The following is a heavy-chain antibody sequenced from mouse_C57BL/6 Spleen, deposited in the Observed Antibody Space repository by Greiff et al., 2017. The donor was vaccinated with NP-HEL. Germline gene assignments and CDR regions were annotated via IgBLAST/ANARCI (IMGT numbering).Heavy chain of an antibody. Sequence: EVQLQESGPGLVKPSQSLSLTCSVTGYSITSGYYWNWIRQFPGNKLEWMGYISYDGSNNYNPSLKNRISITRDTSKNQFFLKLNSVTTEDTATYYCARDHYYGSSFAYWGQGTLVTVSA. CDR1: GYSITSGYY. CDR3: ARDHYYGSSFAY. V-gene: IGHV3-6*01. J-gene: IGHJ3*01. D-gene: IGHD1-1*01. CDR2: ISYDGSN.